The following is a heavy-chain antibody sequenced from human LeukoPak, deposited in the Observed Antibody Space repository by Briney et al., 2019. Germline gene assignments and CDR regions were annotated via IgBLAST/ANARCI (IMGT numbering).Heavy chain of an antibody. J-gene: IGHJ4*02. CDR3: ARVIRDGGAPGSFYFDY. CDR2: INPSGGST. V-gene: IGHV1-46*01. CDR1: GYTFTSYC. D-gene: IGHD2-15*01. Sequence: WASVKVSCKASGYTFTSYCMHWVRQAPGQGLEWMGIINPSGGSTSYAQKFQGRVTMTRDTSTSTVYMELSSLRSEDTAVYYCARVIRDGGAPGSFYFDYWGQGALVTVSS.